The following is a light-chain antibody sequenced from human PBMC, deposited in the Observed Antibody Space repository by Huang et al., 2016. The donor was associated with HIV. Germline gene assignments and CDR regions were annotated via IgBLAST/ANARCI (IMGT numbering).Light chain of an antibody. CDR2: DTS. Sequence: ETVMTQSPVTLSVSPGERATLSCRASQSVSSHLAWYQQRHGQAPRPLIEDTSTRATGIPARFSGSGSGTEFTLTISGLQSEDFAVYYCQQYSDGYTFGQGTKVDVK. CDR1: QSVSSH. J-gene: IGKJ2*01. V-gene: IGKV3-15*01. CDR3: QQYSDGYT.